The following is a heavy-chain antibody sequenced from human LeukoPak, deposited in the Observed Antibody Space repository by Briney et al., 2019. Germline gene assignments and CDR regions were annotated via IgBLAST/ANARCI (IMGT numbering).Heavy chain of an antibody. CDR1: GGSISSSSYY. J-gene: IGHJ5*02. Sequence: PSETLSLTCTVSGGSISSSSYYWGWIRQPPGKGLEWIGSIYYSGSTYYNPSLKSRVTISVDTSKNQFSLKLSSVTAADTAVYYSAREIYSSSSDWFDPWGQGTLVTVSS. CDR3: AREIYSSSSDWFDP. CDR2: IYYSGST. V-gene: IGHV4-39*07. D-gene: IGHD6-6*01.